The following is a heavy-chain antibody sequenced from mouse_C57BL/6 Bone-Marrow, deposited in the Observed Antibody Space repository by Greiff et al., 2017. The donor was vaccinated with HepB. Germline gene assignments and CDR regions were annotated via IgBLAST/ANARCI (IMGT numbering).Heavy chain of an antibody. J-gene: IGHJ2*01. CDR2: IYPGSGST. V-gene: IGHV1-55*01. D-gene: IGHD2-10*01. Sequence: QVQLQQPGAELVKPGASVKMSCKASGYTFTSYWITWVKQRPGQGLEWIGDIYPGSGSTNYNEKFKSKATLTVDTSSSTAYMQLSSLTSEDSAVYYGAAYYGNWRYFDYWGQGTTLTVSS. CDR3: AAYYGNWRYFDY. CDR1: GYTFTSYW.